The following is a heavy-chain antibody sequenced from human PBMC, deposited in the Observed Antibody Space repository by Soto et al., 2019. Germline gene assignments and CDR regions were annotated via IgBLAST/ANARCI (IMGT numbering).Heavy chain of an antibody. D-gene: IGHD1-26*01. CDR3: TRWDGFADL. J-gene: IGHJ4*02. Sequence: PVGSLRLSCAASGFTFSHYSMAWVRQTPEKGLEWVSGMSISGEKTFYADFVKGRFTVSRDSPKNTVYLQMNTLRAEDTAIYYCTRWDGFADLWGQGTLVTVSS. CDR2: MSISGEKT. CDR1: GFTFSHYS. V-gene: IGHV3-23*01.